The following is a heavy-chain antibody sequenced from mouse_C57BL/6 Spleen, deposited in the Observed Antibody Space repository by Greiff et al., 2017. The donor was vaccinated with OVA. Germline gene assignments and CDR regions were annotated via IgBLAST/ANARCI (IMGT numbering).Heavy chain of an antibody. CDR2: IDPSDSYT. J-gene: IGHJ3*01. V-gene: IGHV1-50*01. CDR3: ASSRYGSSSWFAY. CDR1: GYTFTSYW. Sequence: QVQLQQPGAELVKPGASVKLSCKASGYTFTSYWMQWVKQRPGQGLEWIGEIDPSDSYTNYNQKFKGKATLTVDTSSSTAYMQLSSLTSEDSAVYYCASSRYGSSSWFAYWGQGTLVTVSA. D-gene: IGHD1-1*01.